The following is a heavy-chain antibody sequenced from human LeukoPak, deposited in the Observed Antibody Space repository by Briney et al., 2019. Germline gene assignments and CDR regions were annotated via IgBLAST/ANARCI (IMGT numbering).Heavy chain of an antibody. D-gene: IGHD6-6*01. V-gene: IGHV4-38-2*02. CDR2: IYHSGST. Sequence: KSSETLSLTCTVSGYSISSGYYWGWIRPPPGKGLEWIGSIYHSGSTYYNPSLKSRVTISVDTSKNKLSLKLSSVTAADTAVYYCARGPTGYSSSSLYFHYWRQGTLVTVSS. CDR1: GYSISSGYY. CDR3: ARGPTGYSSSSLYFHY. J-gene: IGHJ4*02.